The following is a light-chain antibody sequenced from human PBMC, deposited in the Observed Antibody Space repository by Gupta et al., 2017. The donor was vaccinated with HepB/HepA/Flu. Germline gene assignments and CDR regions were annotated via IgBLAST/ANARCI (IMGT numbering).Light chain of an antibody. CDR2: SNN. J-gene: IGLJ2*01. V-gene: IGLV1-44*01. CDR3: AAWDDSLNVV. CDR1: SSNIGSNT. Sequence: QSVLTQPPSASGTPGQRVTISCSGSSSNIGSNTVNWYQQLPGTAPKLLIYSNNPRPAGVTDRFSGSKSGTSASLAISGLQSEDEADYYCAAWDDSLNVVFGGGTKLTVL.